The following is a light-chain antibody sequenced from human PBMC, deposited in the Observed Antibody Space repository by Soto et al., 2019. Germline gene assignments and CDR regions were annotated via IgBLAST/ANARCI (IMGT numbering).Light chain of an antibody. CDR3: SSYTSGFYV. J-gene: IGLJ1*01. CDR1: SSDVGGYNY. Sequence: QSVLTQPASVSGSPGQSITISCTGTSSDVGGYNYVSWYQQHPGKAPKLMIYDVSDRPSGVSNRFSGSKSGNTASLTISGLQAEDEADYYCSSYTSGFYVFGTGT. CDR2: DVS. V-gene: IGLV2-14*01.